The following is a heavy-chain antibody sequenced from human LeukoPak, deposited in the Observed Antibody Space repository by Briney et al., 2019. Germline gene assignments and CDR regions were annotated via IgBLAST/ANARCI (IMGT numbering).Heavy chain of an antibody. V-gene: IGHV4-59*12. CDR1: GGSISSDY. J-gene: IGHJ6*02. CDR3: AREAPHYYYGMDV. Sequence: SETLSLTCSVSGGSISSDYWSWIRQPPGKGLEWIGYIYYSGSTNYNPSLKSRVTISVDKSKNQFSLKLSSVTAADTAVYYCAREAPHYYYGMDVWGQGTTVTVSS. CDR2: IYYSGST.